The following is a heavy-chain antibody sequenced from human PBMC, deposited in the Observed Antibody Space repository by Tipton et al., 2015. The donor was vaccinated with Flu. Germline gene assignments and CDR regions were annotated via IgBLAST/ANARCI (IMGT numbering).Heavy chain of an antibody. CDR1: GYSISSGYY. D-gene: IGHD3-10*02. CDR2: IYHSGCT. V-gene: IGHV4-38-2*01. Sequence: TLSLTCVVSGYSISSGYYWGWVRQPPGKGLEWIGTIYHSGCTYYNPSLKSRVTISVDTSKNQFSLKLSSVTAADTAVYYCARHTGDSVRGIIDYWGQGTLVTVSS. J-gene: IGHJ4*02. CDR3: ARHTGDSVRGIIDY.